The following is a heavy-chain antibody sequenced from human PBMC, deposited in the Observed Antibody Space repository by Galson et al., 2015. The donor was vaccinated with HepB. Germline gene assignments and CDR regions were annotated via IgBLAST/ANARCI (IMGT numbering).Heavy chain of an antibody. CDR2: ISHTSIYT. V-gene: IGHV3-21*05. CDR3: ARDPFAYSGGH. Sequence: SLRLSCAASGFTFSTSTMNWVRQAPGKGLEWLSYISHTSIYTNYADSVKGRFTISRDNVKNSVYLQMNSLRAEDTAVYYCARDPFAYSGGHWGQGTLVTVSS. CDR1: GFTFSTST. J-gene: IGHJ4*02. D-gene: IGHD2-15*01.